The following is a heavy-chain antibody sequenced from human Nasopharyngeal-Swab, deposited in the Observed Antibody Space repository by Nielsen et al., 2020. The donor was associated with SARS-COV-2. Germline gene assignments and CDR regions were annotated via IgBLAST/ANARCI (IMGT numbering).Heavy chain of an antibody. CDR1: GFTFSNYW. Sequence: GGSLRLSCAASGFTFSNYWMHWVRQAPGKGLEWVAVISYDGSNKYYADSVKGRFTISRDNSKNTLYLQMNSLRAEDTAVYYCASSSSEEGKHAFDIWGQGTMVTVSS. J-gene: IGHJ3*02. V-gene: IGHV3-30*03. CDR2: ISYDGSNK. D-gene: IGHD3-22*01. CDR3: ASSSSEEGKHAFDI.